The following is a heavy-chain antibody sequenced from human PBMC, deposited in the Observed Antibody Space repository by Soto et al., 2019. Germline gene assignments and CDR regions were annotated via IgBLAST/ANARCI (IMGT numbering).Heavy chain of an antibody. V-gene: IGHV4-59*08. D-gene: IGHD2-8*01. CDR2: IYYSGST. Sequence: SETLSLTCSVSGGSIRSFSWSWIRQLPGRGLEWIGYIYYSGSTYYNPSLKSRVTISVDTSKNQFSLKLSSVTAADTAVYYCARCINGVFLNWFDPWGQGTLVTVSS. J-gene: IGHJ5*02. CDR1: GGSIRSFS. CDR3: ARCINGVFLNWFDP.